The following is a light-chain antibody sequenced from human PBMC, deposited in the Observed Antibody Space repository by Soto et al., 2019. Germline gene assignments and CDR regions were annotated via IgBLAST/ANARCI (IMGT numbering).Light chain of an antibody. CDR3: QQYHTTPFT. Sequence: DIQMTQSPSSLSASVGDRVTITCRASQSISSYLNWYQQKPGKAPKLLIYWASTRESGVPDRFSGSGSGTDFTLTINGLQAEDVAVYFCQQYHTTPFTFGPGTKVDIK. CDR1: QSISSY. V-gene: IGKV1-39*01. CDR2: WAS. J-gene: IGKJ3*01.